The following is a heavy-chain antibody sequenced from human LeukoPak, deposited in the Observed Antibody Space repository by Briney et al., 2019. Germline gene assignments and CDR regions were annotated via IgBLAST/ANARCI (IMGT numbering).Heavy chain of an antibody. J-gene: IGHJ4*02. CDR1: GGSISSSSYY. D-gene: IGHD5-12*01. V-gene: IGHV4-39*01. CDR3: ARQEVATIYFDY. Sequence: SETLSLTCTVSGGSISSSSYYWGWIRQPPGKGLEWIGSIYYSGSTYYNPSLKSRVTISVDTSKNQFSLKLSSVTAADTAVYYCARQEVATIYFDYWGQGTLVTVSS. CDR2: IYYSGST.